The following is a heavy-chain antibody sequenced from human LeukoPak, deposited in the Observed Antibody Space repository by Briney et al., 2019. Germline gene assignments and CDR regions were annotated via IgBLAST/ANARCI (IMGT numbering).Heavy chain of an antibody. V-gene: IGHV1-2*02. CDR3: ARADPYSSGWYGENWFDP. D-gene: IGHD6-19*01. CDR2: INPNSGGT. Sequence: ASVKVSCKASGYTFTGYYMHWVRQAPGQGLEWMGWINPNSGGTNYAQKFQGRVTMTTDTSTSTAYMELRSLRSDDTAVYYCARADPYSSGWYGENWFDPWGQGTLVTVSS. J-gene: IGHJ5*02. CDR1: GYTFTGYY.